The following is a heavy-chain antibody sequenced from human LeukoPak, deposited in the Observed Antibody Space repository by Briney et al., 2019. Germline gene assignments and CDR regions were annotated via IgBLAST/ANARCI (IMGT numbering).Heavy chain of an antibody. Sequence: SGTLSLTCAVYGGSFSGYYWSWIRQPPGKGLEWIGEINHSGSTNYNPSLKSRVTISVDTSKNQFSLKLSSVTAADTAVYYCARGWKPPDVWGQGTTVTVSS. CDR1: GGSFSGYY. CDR3: ARGWKPPDV. J-gene: IGHJ6*02. CDR2: INHSGST. D-gene: IGHD1-1*01. V-gene: IGHV4-34*01.